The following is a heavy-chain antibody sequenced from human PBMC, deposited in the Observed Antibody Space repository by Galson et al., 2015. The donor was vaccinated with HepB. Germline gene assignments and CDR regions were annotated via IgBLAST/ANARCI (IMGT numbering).Heavy chain of an antibody. Sequence: SLRLSCAASGFNFDVFGMSWVRQRPGKGLESVSDINWNGGLTRYGDSMQGRFTISRDNAKNTLYLQMNSLRVEDTASYFCARNEGDVPGWYYLDSWGRGTLVTVSS. CDR1: GFNFDVFG. D-gene: IGHD6-19*01. CDR3: ARNEGDVPGWYYLDS. J-gene: IGHJ4*01. CDR2: INWNGGLT. V-gene: IGHV3-20*04.